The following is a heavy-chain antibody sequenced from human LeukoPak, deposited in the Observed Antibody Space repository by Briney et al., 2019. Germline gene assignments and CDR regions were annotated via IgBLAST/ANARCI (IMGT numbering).Heavy chain of an antibody. CDR3: AKWELYSGFYYIDY. CDR1: GFTFSSYW. D-gene: IGHD1-26*01. J-gene: IGHJ4*02. CDR2: IKPDGSLI. Sequence: GGSLRLSCAASGFTFSSYWMTWVRQGPGKGLEWVANIKPDGSLIYYVDSVKGRFTISRDNAKNSLYLQMNSLRAEDTAVYYCAKWELYSGFYYIDYWGQGTLVTVSS. V-gene: IGHV3-7*01.